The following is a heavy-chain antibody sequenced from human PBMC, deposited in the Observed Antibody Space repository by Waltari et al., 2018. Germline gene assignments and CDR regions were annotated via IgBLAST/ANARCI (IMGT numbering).Heavy chain of an antibody. CDR2: ISSSSSYI. V-gene: IGHV3-21*04. CDR1: GFTFSSYS. D-gene: IGHD6-19*01. J-gene: IGHJ4*02. Sequence: EVQLVESGGGLVKPGGSLRLSCAASGFTFSSYSMNWVRQAPGKGLEWVSSISSSSSYIYYADSVKGRFTISRDNSKNTLYLQMNSLRAEDTAVYYCAKVPVAGTRSWGQGTLVIVSS. CDR3: AKVPVAGTRS.